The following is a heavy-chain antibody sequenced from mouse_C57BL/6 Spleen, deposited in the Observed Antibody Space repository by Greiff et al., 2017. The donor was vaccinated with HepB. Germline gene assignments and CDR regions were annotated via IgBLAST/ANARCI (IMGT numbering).Heavy chain of an antibody. CDR1: GYAFSSSW. D-gene: IGHD1-1*01. J-gene: IGHJ2*01. CDR3: ARNHYGSSYFDY. Sequence: QVQLQQSGPELVKPGASVKISCKASGYAFSSSWMNWVKQRPGKGLEWIGRIYPGDGDTNYNGKFKGKATLTADKSSSTAYMQLSSLTSEDSAVYFCARNHYGSSYFDYRGQGTTLTVSS. V-gene: IGHV1-82*01. CDR2: IYPGDGDT.